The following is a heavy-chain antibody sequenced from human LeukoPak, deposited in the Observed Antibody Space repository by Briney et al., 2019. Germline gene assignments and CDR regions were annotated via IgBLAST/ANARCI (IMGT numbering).Heavy chain of an antibody. Sequence: GGSLRLSCAASGFTFSSYGMHWVRQAPGKGLEWVAVISYDGSNKYYADSVKGRFTISRDNSKNTLYLQMNSLRAEDTAVYYCARDRGRLYYFDYWGQGTLVTVSS. CDR2: ISYDGSNK. V-gene: IGHV3-30*19. J-gene: IGHJ4*02. CDR1: GFTFSSYG. CDR3: ARDRGRLYYFDY. D-gene: IGHD1-1*01.